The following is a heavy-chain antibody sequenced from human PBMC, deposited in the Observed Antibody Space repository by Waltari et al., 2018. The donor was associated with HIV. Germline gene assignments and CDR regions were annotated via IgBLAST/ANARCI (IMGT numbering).Heavy chain of an antibody. Sequence: QVQLVQSGAEVKKPGASVKVSCKASGYTFTSYAMHWVRQAPGQRLEWMGWINAGNGNTKYAQNFQGRVTITRDTSASTAYMELSSLRSEDTAVYYCARAVDIVVVPAASNWFDPWGQGTLVTVSS. CDR2: INAGNGNT. CDR1: GYTFTSYA. V-gene: IGHV1-3*01. D-gene: IGHD2-2*03. J-gene: IGHJ5*02. CDR3: ARAVDIVVVPAASNWFDP.